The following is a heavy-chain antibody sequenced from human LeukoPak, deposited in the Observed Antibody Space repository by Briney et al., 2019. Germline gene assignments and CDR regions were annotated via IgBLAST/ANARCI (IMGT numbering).Heavy chain of an antibody. V-gene: IGHV4-59*01. D-gene: IGHD6-13*01. CDR3: ARDRYGSSWSPYYYYGMDV. Sequence: ASETLSLTCAVSGGSISSYYWSWIRQPPGKGLEWIGYIYYSGSTNYNPSLKSRVTISVDTSKNQFSLKLSSVTAADTAVYYCARDRYGSSWSPYYYYGMDVWGQGTTVTVSS. CDR2: IYYSGST. CDR1: GGSISSYY. J-gene: IGHJ6*02.